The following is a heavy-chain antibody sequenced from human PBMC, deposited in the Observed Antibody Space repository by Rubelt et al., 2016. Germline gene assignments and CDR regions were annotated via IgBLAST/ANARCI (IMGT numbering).Heavy chain of an antibody. Sequence: GGGLVQPGGSLRLSCAASGFTFTGYWMHWVRQAPGKGLVWVSRIINDGSTTDYADSVKGRFTISRDNAKNTLFLQMNSLRVEDTAVYYCARGHHDYGDALANWGQGTLVTVSS. J-gene: IGHJ4*02. CDR1: GFTFTGYW. CDR2: IINDGSTT. CDR3: ARGHHDYGDALAN. V-gene: IGHV3-74*01. D-gene: IGHD4-17*01.